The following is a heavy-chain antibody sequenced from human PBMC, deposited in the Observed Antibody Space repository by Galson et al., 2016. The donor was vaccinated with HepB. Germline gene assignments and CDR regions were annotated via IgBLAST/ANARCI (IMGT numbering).Heavy chain of an antibody. Sequence: SLRLSCAASGFTFSSYAMSWVRQAPGKGLEWVSAISGSGGSTYYADSVKGRFTISRDNSKNTLYLQMNSLRAEDTAVYHCAKDGFCSSASCYTWSIDYWGQGTLVTASS. CDR2: ISGSGGST. V-gene: IGHV3-23*01. J-gene: IGHJ4*02. CDR1: GFTFSSYA. D-gene: IGHD2-2*02. CDR3: AKDGFCSSASCYTWSIDY.